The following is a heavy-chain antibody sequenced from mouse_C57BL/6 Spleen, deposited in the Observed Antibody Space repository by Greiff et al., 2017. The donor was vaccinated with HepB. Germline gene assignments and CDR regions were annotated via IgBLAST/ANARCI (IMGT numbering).Heavy chain of an antibody. D-gene: IGHD1-1*01. Sequence: VQLQQSGAELVKPGASVKISCKASGYSFSSYWMNWVKQRPGKGLEWIGQIYPGDGDTNYNRKFKGKATLTADKSSSTAYMQLSSLTSEDSAVYFCARSTTTVVEDYWGQGTTLTVSS. J-gene: IGHJ2*01. CDR3: ARSTTTVVEDY. CDR2: IYPGDGDT. CDR1: GYSFSSYW. V-gene: IGHV1-80*01.